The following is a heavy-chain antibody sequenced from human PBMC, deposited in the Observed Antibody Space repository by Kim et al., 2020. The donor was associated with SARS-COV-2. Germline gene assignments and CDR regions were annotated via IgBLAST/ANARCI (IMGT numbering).Heavy chain of an antibody. J-gene: IGHJ6*02. CDR1: GYTFTSYA. D-gene: IGHD3-9*01. V-gene: IGHV7-4-1*02. CDR3: ARDGSLLRYFDWLSNDYYYGMDV. CDR2: INTNTGNP. Sequence: ASVKVSCKASGYTFTSYAMNWVRQAPGQGLEWMGWINTNTGNPTYAQGFTGRFVFSLDTSVSTAYLQISSLKAEDTAVYYCARDGSLLRYFDWLSNDYYYGMDVWGQGTTVTVSS.